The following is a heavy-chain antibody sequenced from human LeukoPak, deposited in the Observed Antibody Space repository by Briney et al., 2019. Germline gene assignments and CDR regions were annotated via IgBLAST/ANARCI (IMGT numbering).Heavy chain of an antibody. CDR1: GGSISSSSYY. D-gene: IGHD2-2*01. CDR3: ARELGYCSSTSCYHLAFDY. Sequence: SETLSLTCTVSGGSISSSSYYWGWIRQPPGKGLEWIGYIYHSGSTYYNPSLKSRVTISVGRSKNQFSLKLSSVTAADTAVYYCARELGYCSSTSCYHLAFDYWGQGTLVTVSS. CDR2: IYHSGST. V-gene: IGHV4-39*07. J-gene: IGHJ4*02.